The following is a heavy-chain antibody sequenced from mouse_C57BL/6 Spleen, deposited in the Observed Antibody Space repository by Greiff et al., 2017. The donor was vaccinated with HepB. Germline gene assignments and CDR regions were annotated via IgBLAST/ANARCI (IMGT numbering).Heavy chain of an antibody. CDR3: ARRGSYYSNHEVGY. J-gene: IGHJ2*01. CDR2: IDPSDSYT. CDR1: GYTFTSYW. Sequence: QVQLQQPGAELVKPGASVKLSCKASGYTFTSYWMQWVKQRPGQGLEWIGEIDPSDSYTNYNQKFKGKATLTVDTSSSTAYMQLSSLTSEDSAVYYCARRGSYYSNHEVGYWGQGTTLTVSS. V-gene: IGHV1-50*01. D-gene: IGHD2-5*01.